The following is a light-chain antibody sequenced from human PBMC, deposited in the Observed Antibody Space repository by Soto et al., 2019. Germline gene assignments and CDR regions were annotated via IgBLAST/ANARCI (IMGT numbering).Light chain of an antibody. CDR1: QSVSSNY. Sequence: VVLTQSPGTLSLSPGERATLSCRASQSVSSNYLAWYQQKPDQAPRLLMYDASSRATGIPDRFSGSGSGTDFTLTISRLEPEDFAVYYCQQYGSSPLTFGGGTKVDIK. CDR3: QQYGSSPLT. J-gene: IGKJ4*01. CDR2: DAS. V-gene: IGKV3-20*01.